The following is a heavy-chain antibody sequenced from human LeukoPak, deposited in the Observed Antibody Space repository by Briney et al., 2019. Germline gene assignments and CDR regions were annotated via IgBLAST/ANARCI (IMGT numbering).Heavy chain of an antibody. Sequence: GGSLRLSCAASGLTFDDYAMHWVRQAPGKGLEGVSLISWDGGSTYYADSVKGRFTISRDNSKNSLYLQMNSLRAEDTALYYCAKGATLYSSGWYTGMDVWGKGTTVTVSS. V-gene: IGHV3-43D*03. CDR3: AKGATLYSSGWYTGMDV. CDR1: GLTFDDYA. J-gene: IGHJ6*04. CDR2: ISWDGGST. D-gene: IGHD6-19*01.